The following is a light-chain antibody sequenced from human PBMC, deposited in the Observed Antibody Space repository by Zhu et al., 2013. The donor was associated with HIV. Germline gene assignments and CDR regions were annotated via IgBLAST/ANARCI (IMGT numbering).Light chain of an antibody. CDR2: GVS. V-gene: IGKV3-20*01. Sequence: EIVLTQSPGTLSLSPGERATLSCRASQSVSSNYFAWYQQKPGQAPRLLIYGVSSKATGIPDRFSGSGSGTQFTLNISSLQSEDSAIYFCQQYNTWPPDTFGQGTKLEI. CDR1: QSVSSNY. J-gene: IGKJ2*01. CDR3: QQYNTWPPDT.